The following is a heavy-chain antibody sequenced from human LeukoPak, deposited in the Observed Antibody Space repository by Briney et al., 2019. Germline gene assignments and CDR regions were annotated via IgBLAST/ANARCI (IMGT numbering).Heavy chain of an antibody. D-gene: IGHD3-3*01. V-gene: IGHV4-59*01. J-gene: IGHJ5*02. CDR2: IYYSGST. CDR3: ARADYDFWSGYYPFDP. Sequence: SETLSLTCTVSGGSISSYYWSWLRQPPGKGLEWIGYIYYSGSTNYNPSLKSRVTISVDTSKNQFSLKLSSVTAADTAVYYCARADYDFWSGYYPFDPWGQGTLVTVSS. CDR1: GGSISSYY.